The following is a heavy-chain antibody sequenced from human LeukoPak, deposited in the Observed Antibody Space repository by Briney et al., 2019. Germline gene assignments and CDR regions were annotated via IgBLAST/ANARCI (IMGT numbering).Heavy chain of an antibody. D-gene: IGHD4-17*01. CDR3: VRDRDYGEYAYAFDI. CDR1: GGSISSYY. Sequence: PSETLSLTCTVSGGSISSYYWSWIRQPPGKGLEWIGYIYYSGSTNYNPSLKSRVTISVDTSKNQFSLKLSSVTAADTAVYYCVRDRDYGEYAYAFDIWGQGTMVTVSS. CDR2: IYYSGST. J-gene: IGHJ3*02. V-gene: IGHV4-59*01.